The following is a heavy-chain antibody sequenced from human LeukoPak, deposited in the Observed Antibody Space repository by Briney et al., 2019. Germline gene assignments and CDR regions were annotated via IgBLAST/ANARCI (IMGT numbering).Heavy chain of an antibody. CDR2: ISSSSSYI. V-gene: IGHV3-21*01. J-gene: IGHJ3*02. CDR3: AKVEVSTSCYTVCDAFDI. D-gene: IGHD2-2*02. CDR1: GFTFSSYS. Sequence: PGGSLRLSCAASGFTFSSYSMNWVRQAPGKGLEWVSSISSSSSYIYYADSVKGRFTISRDNSKNTVYLQMNSLRAEDTAVYYCAKVEVSTSCYTVCDAFDIWGQGTMVTVSS.